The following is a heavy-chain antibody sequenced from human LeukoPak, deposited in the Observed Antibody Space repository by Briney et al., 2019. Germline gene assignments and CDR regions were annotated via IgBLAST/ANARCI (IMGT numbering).Heavy chain of an antibody. V-gene: IGHV3-53*01. D-gene: IGHD6-13*01. CDR1: RFTVSSNY. CDR3: ARIEIAAAVI. Sequence: GGSLRLSCAASRFTVSSNYMSWVRGAPGKGLEWVSVIYSGGSTYYADSVKGRFTISRDNSKNTLYLQMNRLRAGDTAVYYCARIEIAAAVIWGQGTLVTASS. CDR2: IYSGGST. J-gene: IGHJ4*02.